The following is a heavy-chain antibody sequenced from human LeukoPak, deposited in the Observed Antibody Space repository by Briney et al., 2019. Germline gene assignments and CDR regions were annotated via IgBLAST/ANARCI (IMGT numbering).Heavy chain of an antibody. J-gene: IGHJ4*02. CDR1: GFTFSSYG. CDR3: ARARDSGYYTYYFDY. D-gene: IGHD3-3*01. V-gene: IGHV3-33*01. CDR2: IWYDGSNK. Sequence: GGSLRLSCAAPGFTFSSYGMQWVRQAPGKGLEWVAVIWYDGSNKYYAVSVKGRFTISRDNSKNTLYLQMNSLRAEDTAVYYCARARDSGYYTYYFDYWGQGTLVTVSS.